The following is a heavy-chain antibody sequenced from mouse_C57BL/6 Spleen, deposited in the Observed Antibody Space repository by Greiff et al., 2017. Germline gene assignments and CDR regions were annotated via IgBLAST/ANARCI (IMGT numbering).Heavy chain of an antibody. V-gene: IGHV5-6*02. CDR3: ARDGSIFDY. Sequence: EVKLLESGGDLVKPGGSLKLSCAASGFTFSSYGMSWVRQTPDKRLEWVATISSGGSYTYYPDSVKGRFTISRDNAKNTLYLQMSSLKSEDTAMYYCARDGSIFDYWGQGTTLTVSS. CDR2: ISSGGSYT. D-gene: IGHD2-3*01. J-gene: IGHJ2*01. CDR1: GFTFSSYG.